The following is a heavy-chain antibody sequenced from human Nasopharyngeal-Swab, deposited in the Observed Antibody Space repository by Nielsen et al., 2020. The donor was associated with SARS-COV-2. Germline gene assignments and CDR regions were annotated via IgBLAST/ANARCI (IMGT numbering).Heavy chain of an antibody. Sequence: WIRQPPGKGLEWVSGVSGSGGTTKYADSVKGLFTISRDNSKNKLYLQMHSLRVEDTAVYYCAKDRYCSGGACYFSGFDYWGLGTLVTVSS. CDR3: AKDRYCSGGACYFSGFDY. D-gene: IGHD2-15*01. CDR2: VSGSGGTT. V-gene: IGHV3-23*01. J-gene: IGHJ4*02.